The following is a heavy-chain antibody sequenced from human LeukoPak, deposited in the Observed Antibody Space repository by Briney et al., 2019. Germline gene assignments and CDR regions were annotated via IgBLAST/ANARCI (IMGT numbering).Heavy chain of an antibody. D-gene: IGHD5-18*01. CDR1: GGSVSSSSYY. CDR3: ARDASRIQLWPL. V-gene: IGHV4-39*07. CDR2: IYYSGST. Sequence: SETLSLTCTVSGGSVSSSSYYWGWIRQPPGKGLEWIGSIYYSGSTHYSPSLKSRVTISVDMSKNQFSLKLSSVTAADTAIYYCARDASRIQLWPLWGQGTLVTVSS. J-gene: IGHJ4*02.